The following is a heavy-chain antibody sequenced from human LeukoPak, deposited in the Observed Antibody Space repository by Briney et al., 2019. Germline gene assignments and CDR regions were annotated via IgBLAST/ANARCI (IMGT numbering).Heavy chain of an antibody. Sequence: SGGSLRLSCAASGFIFSNYGMSWVRQAPGKGLEWVSSISFSSTHIYYADSIQGRFTISRDNAKRSLYLQMNSLRAEDTAVYYCARTREQWQVLDYWGQGTLVTVSS. D-gene: IGHD6-19*01. CDR3: ARTREQWQVLDY. J-gene: IGHJ4*02. V-gene: IGHV3-21*01. CDR1: GFIFSNYG. CDR2: ISFSSTHI.